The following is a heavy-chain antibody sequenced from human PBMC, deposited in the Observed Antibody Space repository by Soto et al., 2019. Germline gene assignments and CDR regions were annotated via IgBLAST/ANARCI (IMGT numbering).Heavy chain of an antibody. J-gene: IGHJ2*01. V-gene: IGHV4-59*01. CDR3: ARAWGYYDSSGYPAWYFDL. D-gene: IGHD3-22*01. CDR1: GGSISSSY. CDR2: IYYSGST. Sequence: PSESLSITCTVSGGSISSSYWSWIRQPPGKGLEWIGYIYYSGSTNYTPSLKSRVTISVDTSKNQFSLKLSSVTAADTAVYYCARAWGYYDSSGYPAWYFDLWGRGTLVTVSS.